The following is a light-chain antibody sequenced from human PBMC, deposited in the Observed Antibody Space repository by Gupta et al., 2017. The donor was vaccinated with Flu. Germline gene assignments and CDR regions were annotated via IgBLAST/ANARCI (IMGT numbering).Light chain of an antibody. CDR2: GAS. CDR3: QQYGSSPWT. Sequence: ERATLSCRASQSVSSSYLAWYQQKPGQAPRLLIYGASSRATGIPDRFSGSGSGTVFTLTISRLEPEDFAVYYCQQYGSSPWTFGQGTKVEIK. V-gene: IGKV3-20*01. J-gene: IGKJ1*01. CDR1: QSVSSSY.